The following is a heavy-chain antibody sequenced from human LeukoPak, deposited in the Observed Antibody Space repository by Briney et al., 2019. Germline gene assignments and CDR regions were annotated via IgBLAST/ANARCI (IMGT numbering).Heavy chain of an antibody. CDR2: IIPVLNIT. D-gene: IGHD5-18*01. CDR3: ARDQGLTAPPPYGLDV. V-gene: IGHV1-69*04. J-gene: IGHJ6*02. Sequence: SVKVSCKTSGGTFSTSAITWVRQAPGQGLEWMGRIIPVLNITTYAQRFQGRVTITADTSTSTVYMELSSLRPEETAVYYCARDQGLTAPPPYGLDVWGQGTTVIVSS. CDR1: GGTFSTSA.